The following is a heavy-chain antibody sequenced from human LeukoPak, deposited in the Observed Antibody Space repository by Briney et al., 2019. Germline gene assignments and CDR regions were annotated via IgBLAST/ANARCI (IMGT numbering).Heavy chain of an antibody. D-gene: IGHD2-21*02. J-gene: IGHJ4*02. CDR3: ARGPRGSAYCGGDCYSPFDY. CDR2: IYYSGST. CDR1: GGSISSGGYY. V-gene: IGHV4-31*03. Sequence: SQTLSLTCTASGGSISSGGYYWSWIRQHPGKGLEWIGYIYYSGSTYYNPSLKSRVTISVDTSKNQFSLKLSSVTAADTAVYYCARGPRGSAYCGGDCYSPFDYWGQGTLVTVSS.